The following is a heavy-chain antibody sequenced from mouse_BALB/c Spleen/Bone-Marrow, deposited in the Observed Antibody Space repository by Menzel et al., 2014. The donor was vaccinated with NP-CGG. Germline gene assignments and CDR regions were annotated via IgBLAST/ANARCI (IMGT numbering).Heavy chain of an antibody. D-gene: IGHD1-1*01. CDR3: AREVRGNYGSNGYAMGY. J-gene: IGHJ4*01. CDR2: IWAGGSK. CDR1: EFSLSSYG. V-gene: IGHV2-9*02. Sequence: LKLVESGPGLEAPSQSLSITCTASEFSLSSYGVHWVRQPPGKGLELLGVIWAGGSKIYNSALMSRLSISKDNSKGQVYLKMKSLQNDDAAMYYGAREVRGNYGSNGYAMGYWGQGTSVTGAS.